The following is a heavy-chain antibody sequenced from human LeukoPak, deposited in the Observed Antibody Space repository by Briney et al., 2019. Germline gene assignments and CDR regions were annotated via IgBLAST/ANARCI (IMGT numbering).Heavy chain of an antibody. D-gene: IGHD6-19*01. CDR3: ARATSRIAVAGPFQH. V-gene: IGHV3-20*04. Sequence: PGGSLRLSCAASGFTFDDHGMSWVRQAPGKGLEWVSGINWNGGSTGYADSVKGRFTISRDNAKNSLYLQMNSLRAEDTALYYCARATSRIAVAGPFQHWGQGTLVTVSS. CDR2: INWNGGST. CDR1: GFTFDDHG. J-gene: IGHJ1*01.